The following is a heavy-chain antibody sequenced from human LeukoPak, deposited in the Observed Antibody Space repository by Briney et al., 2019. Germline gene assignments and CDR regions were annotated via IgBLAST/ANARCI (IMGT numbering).Heavy chain of an antibody. CDR1: GFTFSNAW. CDR3: AKVPRGDGAYYDILSGYTNRGGEYYFDY. V-gene: IGHV3-30*18. D-gene: IGHD3-9*01. CDR2: ISYDGSNK. Sequence: PGGSLRLSCAASGFTFSNAWMSWVRQAPGKGLEWVAVISYDGSNKYYADSVKGRFNISRENYKNPLYLERNSLRADDTDVYYCAKVPRGDGAYYDILSGYTNRGGEYYFDYWGQGTLVTVSS. J-gene: IGHJ4*02.